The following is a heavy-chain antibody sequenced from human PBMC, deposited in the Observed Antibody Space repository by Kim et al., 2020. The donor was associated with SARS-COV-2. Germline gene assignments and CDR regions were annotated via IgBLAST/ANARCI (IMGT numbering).Heavy chain of an antibody. V-gene: IGHV1-2*02. D-gene: IGHD3-16*02. CDR1: GYTFTDYY. Sequence: ASVKVSCKASGYTFTDYYLHWVRQAPGQGLEWMGWMNSNSGGTNYAQEFQGRVTMTRDTYISTAYMELSSLRSDDTAVYYCARYRGGDDTFDMLGQGTMV. CDR3: ARYRGGDDTFDM. CDR2: MNSNSGGT. J-gene: IGHJ3*02.